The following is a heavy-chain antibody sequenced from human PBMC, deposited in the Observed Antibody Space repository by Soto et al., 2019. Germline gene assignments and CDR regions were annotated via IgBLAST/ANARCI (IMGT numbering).Heavy chain of an antibody. CDR1: GGSISPSY. J-gene: IGHJ4*02. CDR3: AAGLDHNKVGY. V-gene: IGHV4-59*01. CDR2: IYYTGNS. Sequence: QVRLQESGPGLVEPSETLSLTCTVSGGSISPSYWNWVRQPPGKRLEWIGCIYYTGNSYYNPSLKRRVTISRDTSKNQFSLDVTSVTAADTAMYYCAAGLDHNKVGYWGQGTLVTVSS. D-gene: IGHD3-16*01.